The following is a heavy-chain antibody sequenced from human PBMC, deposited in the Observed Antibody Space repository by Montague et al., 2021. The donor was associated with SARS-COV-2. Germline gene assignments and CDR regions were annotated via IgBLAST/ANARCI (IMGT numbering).Heavy chain of an antibody. V-gene: IGHV4-34*01. Sequence: SETLSLTCAVYGGSFSSYYWSWIRQPPVKGLEWIGEINQSGRTNNNPSLKSRVIISVDTSKNQFSLKLSSVTAADTAVYYRARRGSSVWGVTVSAELDYWGQGILVIVSS. CDR3: ARRGSSVWGVTVSAELDY. J-gene: IGHJ4*02. CDR1: GGSFSSYY. D-gene: IGHD3-10*01. CDR2: INQSGRT.